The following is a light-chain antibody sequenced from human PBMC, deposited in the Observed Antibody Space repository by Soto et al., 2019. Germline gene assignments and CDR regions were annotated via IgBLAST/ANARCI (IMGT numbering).Light chain of an antibody. CDR3: QQFGGSPPVT. CDR1: QTVFNNF. CDR2: GPS. J-gene: IGKJ4*01. V-gene: IGKV3-20*01. Sequence: ETVLTQSPGTLSLSPWERATLSGRPSQTVFNNFVSWYQLKSGQPPKLLIFGPSGRAAGIPDRFSGSGSGTDFTLTISRLEPEDSAVYFCQQFGGSPPVTFGGGTTVEIK.